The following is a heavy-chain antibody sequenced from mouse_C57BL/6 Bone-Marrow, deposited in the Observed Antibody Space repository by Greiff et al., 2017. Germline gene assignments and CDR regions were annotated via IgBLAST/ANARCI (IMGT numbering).Heavy chain of an antibody. CDR1: GFSLTSYG. CDR3: ARNGGSGRGFAY. V-gene: IGHV2-2*01. CDR2: IWRGGST. D-gene: IGHD4-1*01. J-gene: IGHJ3*01. Sequence: VKLVESGPGLVQPSQSLSITCTVSGFSLTSYGVHWVRQSPGKGLEWLGVIWRGGSTDYNAAFISRLSISKDNSKSQVFFKMNSLQADDTAIYYCARNGGSGRGFAYWGQGTLVTVSA.